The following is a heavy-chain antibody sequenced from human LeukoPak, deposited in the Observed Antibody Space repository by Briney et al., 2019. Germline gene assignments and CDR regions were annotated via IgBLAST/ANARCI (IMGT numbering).Heavy chain of an antibody. D-gene: IGHD5-12*01. CDR3: ARDRSGYQNNPNWFDP. CDR2: IIPIFGTA. V-gene: IGHV1-69*05. J-gene: IGHJ5*02. CDR1: GGTFSSYA. Sequence: SVKVSCKASGGTFSSYAISWVRQAPGQGLEWMGRIIPIFGTANYAQKFQGRVTITTDESTSTAYMELSSLRSEDTAVCYCARDRSGYQNNPNWFDPRGQGTLVTVSS.